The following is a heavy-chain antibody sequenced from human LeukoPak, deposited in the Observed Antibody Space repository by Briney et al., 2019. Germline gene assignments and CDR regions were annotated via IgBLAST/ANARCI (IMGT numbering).Heavy chain of an antibody. CDR3: ARLYCSGGSCYGWFDP. CDR2: INHSGST. CDR1: GGSFSYYY. J-gene: IGHJ5*02. D-gene: IGHD2-15*01. Sequence: PSETLSLTCAVYGGSFSYYYWSWIRQPPGKGLERIGEINHSGSTNYNPSLKSRVTISVDTSKNQFSLKLSSVTAADTAVYYCARLYCSGGSCYGWFDPWGQGTLVTVSS. V-gene: IGHV4-34*01.